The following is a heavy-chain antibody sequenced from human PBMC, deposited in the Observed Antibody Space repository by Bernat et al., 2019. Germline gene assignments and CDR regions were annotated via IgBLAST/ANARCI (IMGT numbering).Heavy chain of an antibody. J-gene: IGHJ4*02. CDR3: ARALPAMDRAYFDY. CDR2: INPSGGST. CDR1: GYTFTTYY. D-gene: IGHD5-18*01. Sequence: QVQLVQSGAEVMKPGASVKVSCRTSGYTFTTYYIHWVRQAPGQGLEWMGIINPSGGSTNYAQKLQGRVTMTRDTSTSTVYMELSSLTSDDTAVYYCARALPAMDRAYFDYWGQGTPVTVSS. V-gene: IGHV1-46*03.